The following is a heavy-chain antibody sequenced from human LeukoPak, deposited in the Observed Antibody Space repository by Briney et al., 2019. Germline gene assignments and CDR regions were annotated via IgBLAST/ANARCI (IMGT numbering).Heavy chain of an antibody. CDR2: INAGNGNT. CDR1: GYTFTSYA. J-gene: IGHJ5*02. CDR3: ARGKEEYYYDSSGYYSTANWFDP. D-gene: IGHD3-22*01. Sequence: ASVKVSCKASGYTFTSYAMHWARQAPGQRLEWMGWINAGNGNTKYSQKFQGRVTITRDTSASTAYMELSSLRSEDTAVYYCARGKEEYYYDSSGYYSTANWFDPWGQGTLVTVSS. V-gene: IGHV1-3*01.